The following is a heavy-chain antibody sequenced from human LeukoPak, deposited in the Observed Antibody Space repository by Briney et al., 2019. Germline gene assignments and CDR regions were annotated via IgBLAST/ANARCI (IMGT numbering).Heavy chain of an antibody. CDR2: IKQDGSEK. D-gene: IGHD1-26*01. Sequence: GSLRLSCVASGFTFSNYWMSWVRQAPGKGLEWVANIKQDGSEKHYVDSVKGRFTISRDNAKNSLYLQMNSLRAEDTAIYYCVRDRGTYRPIDYWGQGTLVTVSS. CDR1: GFTFSNYW. CDR3: VRDRGTYRPIDY. J-gene: IGHJ4*02. V-gene: IGHV3-7*03.